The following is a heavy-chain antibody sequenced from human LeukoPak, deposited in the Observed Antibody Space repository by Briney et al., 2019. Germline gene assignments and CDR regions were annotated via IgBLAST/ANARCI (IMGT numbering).Heavy chain of an antibody. D-gene: IGHD1-26*01. J-gene: IGHJ4*02. V-gene: IGHV3-15*01. CDR2: IKRKTDGGTA. Sequence: GGSLRLSCSASGFTFSNAWMSWVRQAPGKGLEWVGRIKRKTDGGTADHAAPVKGRFAISRDDSKKTLYLQMNSLKIEDTAVYYCTTPYLSGRWPYDYWGQGTLVTVSS. CDR3: TTPYLSGRWPYDY. CDR1: GFTFSNAW.